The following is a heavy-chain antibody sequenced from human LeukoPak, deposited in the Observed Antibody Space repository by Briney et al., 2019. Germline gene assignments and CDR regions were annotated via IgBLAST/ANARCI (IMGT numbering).Heavy chain of an antibody. D-gene: IGHD6-19*01. Sequence: PSETLSLTCAVYGGSFSSYYWSWIRQPPGKGLEWIGEINHSGSTNYNPSLKSRVTISVDTSKNQFSLKLSSVTAADTAVYYCARGYTRTEGRQWLGRNSQAYFDLWGRGTLVTVSS. V-gene: IGHV4-34*01. CDR2: INHSGST. CDR1: GGSFSSYY. J-gene: IGHJ2*01. CDR3: ARGYTRTEGRQWLGRNSQAYFDL.